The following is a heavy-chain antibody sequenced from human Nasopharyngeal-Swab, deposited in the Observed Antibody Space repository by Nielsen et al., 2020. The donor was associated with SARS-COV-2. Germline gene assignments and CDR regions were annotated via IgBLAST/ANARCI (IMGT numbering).Heavy chain of an antibody. CDR2: IYTSGST. J-gene: IGHJ4*02. CDR3: ASYPTIAVAGDFDY. Sequence: SETLSLTCTVSGASISNYYWSWIRQSAGEGLEWIGRIYTSGSTNYNPSLNGRVTMSLDTSKNQFSLKLSSVTAADTAVYYCASYPTIAVAGDFDYWGQGTLVTVSS. D-gene: IGHD6-19*01. V-gene: IGHV4-4*07. CDR1: GASISNYY.